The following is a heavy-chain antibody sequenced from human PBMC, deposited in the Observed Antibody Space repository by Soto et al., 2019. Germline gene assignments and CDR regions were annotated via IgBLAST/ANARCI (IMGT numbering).Heavy chain of an antibody. CDR3: ARRTKQLVMGYYYYYMDV. D-gene: IGHD6-6*01. Sequence: SETLSLTCTVSGGSISSYYWSWIRQPPGKGLEWIGYIYYSGSTNYNPSLQSRVTISVDTSKNQFSLKLSSVTAADTAVYYCARRTKQLVMGYYYYYMDVWGKGTTVTVSS. CDR2: IYYSGST. CDR1: GGSISSYY. J-gene: IGHJ6*03. V-gene: IGHV4-59*08.